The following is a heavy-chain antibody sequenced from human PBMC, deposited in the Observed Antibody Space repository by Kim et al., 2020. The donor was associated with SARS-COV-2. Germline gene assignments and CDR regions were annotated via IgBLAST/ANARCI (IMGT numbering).Heavy chain of an antibody. CDR2: INPNSGGT. CDR1: GYTFTGYY. V-gene: IGHV1-2*02. CDR3: ARSKMIGGSGTPAGTAEPPDY. Sequence: ASVKVSCKASGYTFTGYYMHWVRQAPGQGLEWMGWINPNSGGTNYAQKFQGRVTMTRDTSISTAYMELSRLRSDDTAVYYCARSKMIGGSGTPAGTAEPPDYWGQGTLVTVSS. J-gene: IGHJ4*02. D-gene: IGHD3-10*02.